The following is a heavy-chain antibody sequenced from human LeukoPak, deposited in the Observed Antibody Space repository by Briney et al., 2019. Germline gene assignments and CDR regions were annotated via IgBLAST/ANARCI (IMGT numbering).Heavy chain of an antibody. Sequence: QASETLSLTCTVSGGSISSYYWSWIRQPPGKGLEWIGCIYYSGSTNYNLSLKSRVTISVDTSKNQFSLKLSSVTAADTAVYYCARHAFKGRGELLVYWLDPWGQGTLVTVSS. V-gene: IGHV4-59*08. D-gene: IGHD1-26*01. CDR2: IYYSGST. CDR1: GGSISSYY. CDR3: ARHAFKGRGELLVYWLDP. J-gene: IGHJ5*02.